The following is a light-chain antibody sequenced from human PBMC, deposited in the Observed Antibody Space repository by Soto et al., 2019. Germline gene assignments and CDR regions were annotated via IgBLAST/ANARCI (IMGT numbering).Light chain of an antibody. CDR1: QSLSGRY. CDR3: QQYYSSPRT. J-gene: IGKJ1*01. CDR2: GAS. Sequence: FTQSPSTLALSAREGATLSCRASQSLSGRYLAWYQQKPGPAPRLLIYGASTRATGIPDRFSGSGSGTDFTLTISRLEPEDFAVYYCQQYYSSPRTFGQGIKVHIK. V-gene: IGKV3-20*01.